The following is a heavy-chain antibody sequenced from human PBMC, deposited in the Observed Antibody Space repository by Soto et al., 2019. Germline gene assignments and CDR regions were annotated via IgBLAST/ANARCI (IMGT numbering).Heavy chain of an antibody. CDR3: ARIDYGANAFDI. Sequence: QVQLQESGPGLVKPSQTLSLTCTVSGGSISSGGYYWSWIRQHPGKGLEWIGYIYYSGSTYYNPALKSRVTISVDTSKNQFSLKLSSVTAADTAVYYCARIDYGANAFDIWGQGTMVTVSS. D-gene: IGHD4-17*01. V-gene: IGHV4-31*03. J-gene: IGHJ3*02. CDR1: GGSISSGGYY. CDR2: IYYSGST.